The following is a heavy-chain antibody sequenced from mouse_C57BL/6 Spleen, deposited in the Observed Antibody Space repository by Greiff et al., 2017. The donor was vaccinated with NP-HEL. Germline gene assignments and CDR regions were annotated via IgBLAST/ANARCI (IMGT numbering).Heavy chain of an antibody. J-gene: IGHJ2*01. CDR2: IYPGDGDT. D-gene: IGHD2-1*01. CDR3: ARFYGNFHFDY. CDR1: GYAFSSSW. Sequence: VQLQESGPELVKPGASVKISCKASGYAFSSSWMNWVKQRPGKGLEWIGRIYPGDGDTNYNGKFKGKATLTADKSSSTAYMQLSSLTSEDSAVYFCARFYGNFHFDYWGQGTTLTVSS. V-gene: IGHV1-82*01.